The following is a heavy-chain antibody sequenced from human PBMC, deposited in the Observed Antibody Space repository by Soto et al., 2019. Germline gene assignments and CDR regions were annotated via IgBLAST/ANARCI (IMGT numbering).Heavy chain of an antibody. D-gene: IGHD6-13*01. Sequence: VSCPTLVNPTQTLTLTCTFSGFSLITGGVRVSWIRQPPGQALEWLARIDGNNEKYYTTSLKTRLTISKDNSKNQVVLTMTNMDPVDTGTYYCARTMPAAGTFDYWGQGALVTVYS. J-gene: IGHJ4*02. V-gene: IGHV2-70*04. CDR3: ARTMPAAGTFDY. CDR2: IDGNNEK. CDR1: GFSLITGGVR.